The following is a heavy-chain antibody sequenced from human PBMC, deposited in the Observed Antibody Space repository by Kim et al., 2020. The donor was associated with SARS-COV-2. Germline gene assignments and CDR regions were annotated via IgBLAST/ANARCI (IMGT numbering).Heavy chain of an antibody. J-gene: IGHJ3*02. CDR2: SDSYT. CDR3: ARHGFDI. Sequence: SDSYTNSSPSFRGHVTISADKSISTAYLQWSSLKASDTAIYYCARHGFDIWGQGTMVTVSS. V-gene: IGHV5-10-1*01.